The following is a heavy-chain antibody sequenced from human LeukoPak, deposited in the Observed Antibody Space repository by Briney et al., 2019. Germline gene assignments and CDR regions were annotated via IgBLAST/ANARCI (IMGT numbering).Heavy chain of an antibody. V-gene: IGHV3-33*01. CDR1: GFTFSNYG. CDR2: IWYDGSNK. Sequence: GRSLRLSCVASGFTFSNYGMHWVGQAPGMGLEWVAVIWYDGSNKNYRDSVRGRFTISRDNFKNTLYLEMNSLRAEDTAVYYCATARNYYDYSGFSALDSWGQGTLVTVAS. CDR3: ATARNYYDYSGFSALDS. D-gene: IGHD3-22*01. J-gene: IGHJ4*02.